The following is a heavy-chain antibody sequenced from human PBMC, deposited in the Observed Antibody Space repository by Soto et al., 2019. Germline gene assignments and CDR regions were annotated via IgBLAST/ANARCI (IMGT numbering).Heavy chain of an antibody. CDR1: GYTFTSYA. J-gene: IGHJ4*02. Sequence: QVQLVQSGAEVKKPGASVKVSCKASGYTFTSYAMHWVRQAPGQRLEWMGWINAGNGNTKYSQKFQGRVTITRDTSARTAYMELSSLRAEDTAVYYCGRSHPDYTGDSSGWYGGILHCWGRGTLVNVT. V-gene: IGHV1-3*01. D-gene: IGHD6-19*01. CDR3: GRSHPDYTGDSSGWYGGILHC. CDR2: INAGNGNT.